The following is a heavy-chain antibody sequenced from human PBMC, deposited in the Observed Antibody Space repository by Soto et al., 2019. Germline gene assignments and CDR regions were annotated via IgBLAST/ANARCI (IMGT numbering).Heavy chain of an antibody. J-gene: IGHJ4*02. CDR1: GGSISSYC. D-gene: IGHD2-2*01. V-gene: IGHV4-59*12. CDR2: IYYSGTS. Sequence: PSETLSLTCTVSGGSISSYCWSWIRQPPGKGLEWIGYIYYSGTSFYNPSLKSRVTISVDGSKNQFSLKVKSVTAADTAVYYCARGRLVPAVNFDYWGLGTLVTVSS. CDR3: ARGRLVPAVNFDY.